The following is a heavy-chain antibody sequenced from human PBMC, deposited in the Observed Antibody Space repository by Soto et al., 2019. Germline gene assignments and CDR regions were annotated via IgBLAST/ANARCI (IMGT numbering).Heavy chain of an antibody. D-gene: IGHD1-26*01. V-gene: IGHV5-51*01. CDR1: GYSFTNYW. CDR2: IYPGDSHA. CDR3: ARPYSGGPNDPFDV. J-gene: IGHJ3*01. Sequence: PGESLKISCKGSGYSFTNYWVGWVRQMPGKGLEWMGIIYPGDSHAIYSPSFQGQVTMSADKSISTAYLQWSSLKASDTAMYYCARPYSGGPNDPFDVWGQGTMVTVSS.